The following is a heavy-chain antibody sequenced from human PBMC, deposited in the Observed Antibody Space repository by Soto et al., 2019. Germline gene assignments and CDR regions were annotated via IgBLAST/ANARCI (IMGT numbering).Heavy chain of an antibody. CDR3: AKEVGLRFLEDPYGMDV. Sequence: PGGSLRLSCAASGFTFSSYAMSWVRQAPGKGLEWVSAISGSGGSTYYADSVKGRFTISRDNSKNTLYLQMNSLRAEDTAVYYCAKEVGLRFLEDPYGMDVWGQGTTVTVSS. J-gene: IGHJ6*02. V-gene: IGHV3-23*01. CDR2: ISGSGGST. D-gene: IGHD3-3*01. CDR1: GFTFSSYA.